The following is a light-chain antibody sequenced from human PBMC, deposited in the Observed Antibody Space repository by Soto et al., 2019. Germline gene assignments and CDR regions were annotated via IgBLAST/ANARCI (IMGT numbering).Light chain of an antibody. V-gene: IGKV3-20*01. J-gene: IGKJ1*01. CDR1: QSVSSSY. Sequence: EIVLTQSPGTLSLSPGERATLSCRASQSVSSSYLAWYQQKPGQAPRLLIYGASSRATGIPARFSGSGSGTDFTLTISRLEPEDFAVYYCQQYGSSFWTFGQGTKVDIK. CDR3: QQYGSSFWT. CDR2: GAS.